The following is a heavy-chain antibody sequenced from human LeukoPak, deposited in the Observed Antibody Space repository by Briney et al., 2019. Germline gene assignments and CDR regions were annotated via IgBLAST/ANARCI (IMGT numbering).Heavy chain of an antibody. D-gene: IGHD6-19*01. CDR1: GGSFSGYY. V-gene: IGHV4-34*01. CDR3: ARVREVIAVAGVLYYFDY. Sequence: SETLSLTCAVYGGSFSGYYWSWIRQPPGKGLEWIGEISHSGSTNYNPSLKSRVTISVDTSKNQFSLKLSSVTAADTAVYYCARVREVIAVAGVLYYFDYWGQGTLVTVSS. CDR2: ISHSGST. J-gene: IGHJ4*02.